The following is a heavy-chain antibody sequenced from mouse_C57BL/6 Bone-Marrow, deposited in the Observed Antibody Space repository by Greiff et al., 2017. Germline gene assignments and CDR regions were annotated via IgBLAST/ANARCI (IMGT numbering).Heavy chain of an antibody. CDR3: ARKPYYSNYDAMDY. V-gene: IGHV1-26*01. CDR1: GYTFTDYY. J-gene: IGHJ4*01. Sequence: VQLQQSGPELVKPGASVKISCKASGYTFTDYYMNWVKQSHGKSLEWIGDINPNNGGTSYNQKFKGKATLTVDKSSSTAYMELRSLTSEDSAVYYCARKPYYSNYDAMDYWGQGTSVTVSS. CDR2: INPNNGGT. D-gene: IGHD2-5*01.